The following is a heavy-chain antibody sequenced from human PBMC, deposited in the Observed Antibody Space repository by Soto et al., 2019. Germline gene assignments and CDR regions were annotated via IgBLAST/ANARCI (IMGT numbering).Heavy chain of an antibody. Sequence: EVQLLESGGGLVQPGGSLRLSCAASGFTFSSYAMSWVRQAPGKGLEWVSAISGSGGSTYYADSVKGRFTISRDKSKNTLYLQMNSLRAEDTAVYYCAKVPTLYCSRNSCYNDYWGQGTLVTVSS. CDR1: GFTFSSYA. CDR2: ISGSGGST. D-gene: IGHD2-2*02. V-gene: IGHV3-23*01. J-gene: IGHJ4*02. CDR3: AKVPTLYCSRNSCYNDY.